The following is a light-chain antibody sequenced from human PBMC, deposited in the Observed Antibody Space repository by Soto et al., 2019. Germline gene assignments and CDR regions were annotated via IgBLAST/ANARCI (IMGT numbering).Light chain of an antibody. V-gene: IGLV2-14*01. Sequence: QSVLTQPASMSGSPGQSITISCTGTSSDIGRYNFVSWYQHHPGKAPKLIIYETTKRPSGVSHRFSGSNSGKTASLTTSGLQDEDEADYFCNSYPVSSPYVFGTGTKVTVL. CDR1: SSDIGRYNF. CDR2: ETT. J-gene: IGLJ1*01. CDR3: NSYPVSSPYV.